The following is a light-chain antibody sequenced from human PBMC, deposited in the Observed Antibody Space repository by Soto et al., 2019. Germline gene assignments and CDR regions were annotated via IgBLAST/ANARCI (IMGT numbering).Light chain of an antibody. V-gene: IGKV1-9*01. CDR1: QGMTGY. Sequence: DIQLTQSPSFLSASVGDRVTITCRASQGMTGYLAWYQQKPGEAPKLLIYAASTLQSGITSRFSGSGSGTDFTLTISSLQPEDFATYYCQQANSFPLTFGGGTKVEIK. CDR3: QQANSFPLT. J-gene: IGKJ4*01. CDR2: AAS.